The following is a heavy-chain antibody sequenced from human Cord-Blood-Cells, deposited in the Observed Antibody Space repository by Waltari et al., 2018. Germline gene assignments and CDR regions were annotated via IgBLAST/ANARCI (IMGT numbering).Heavy chain of an antibody. J-gene: IGHJ4*02. CDR1: GGSFSGYY. CDR3: ARGRTVTNRYFDY. V-gene: IGHV4-34*01. D-gene: IGHD4-17*01. Sequence: QVQLQQWGAGLLKPSETLSLTCAVYGGSFSGYYWSWSRQPPGKGLEWIGEINHSGSTNYNPSLKSRVTISVDTSKNQFSLKLSSVTAADTAVYYCARGRTVTNRYFDYWGQGTLVTVSS. CDR2: INHSGST.